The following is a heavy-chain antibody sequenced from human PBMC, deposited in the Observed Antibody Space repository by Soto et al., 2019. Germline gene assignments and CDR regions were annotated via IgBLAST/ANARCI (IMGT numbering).Heavy chain of an antibody. CDR1: GFAVSSKY. J-gene: IGHJ4*02. V-gene: IGHV3-53*01. CDR2: IYGGGTT. Sequence: EVQLVESGGGSIQPGGSLRLSCAASGFAVSSKYMTWVRQAPGKGLEWVSVIYGGGTTYYADSVKGRFTISRDTSKNTLYLQMNSLRAEDTAVYYCVQTTGWPGCDFWGQGTLVTVSS. CDR3: VQTTGWPGCDF. D-gene: IGHD6-19*01.